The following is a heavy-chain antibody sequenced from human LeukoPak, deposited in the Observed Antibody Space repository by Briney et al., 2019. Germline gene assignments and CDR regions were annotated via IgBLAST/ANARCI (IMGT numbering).Heavy chain of an antibody. V-gene: IGHV1-18*01. Sequence: ASVKVSCKASGYTFTSYGISWVRQAPGEGLEWMGWISGYNGNTNYAQKLQGRVTMTTDTSTSTAYMELRSLRSDDTAVYYCARGPGGRSGYYPLENYYYYYYMDVWGKGTTVTVSS. CDR3: ARGPGGRSGYYPLENYYYYYYMDV. D-gene: IGHD3-22*01. CDR1: GYTFTSYG. CDR2: ISGYNGNT. J-gene: IGHJ6*03.